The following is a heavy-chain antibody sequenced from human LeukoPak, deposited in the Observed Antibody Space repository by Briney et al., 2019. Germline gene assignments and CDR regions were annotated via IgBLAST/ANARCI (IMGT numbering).Heavy chain of an antibody. J-gene: IGHJ4*02. D-gene: IGHD6-19*01. Sequence: GGSLRLSCAASGFTFSDYSMNWVRQAPGKGLEWVSSIGSSSTYIYYADSVKGRFTISRDNAKNSLYLQMNSLRAEDTAVYYCARDRSSGWYGYWGQGTLVTVSS. CDR1: GFTFSDYS. V-gene: IGHV3-21*01. CDR2: IGSSSTYI. CDR3: ARDRSSGWYGY.